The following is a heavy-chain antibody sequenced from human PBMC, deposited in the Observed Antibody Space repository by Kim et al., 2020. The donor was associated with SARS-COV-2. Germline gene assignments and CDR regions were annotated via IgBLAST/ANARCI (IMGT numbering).Heavy chain of an antibody. D-gene: IGHD5-12*01. Sequence: SVKVSCKASGCTFSSYAISWVRQAPGQGLEWMGRIIPILGIANYAQKFQGRVTMTADKSTSTAYMELSSLRSEDTAVYYCASSGDGYNYPAYWGQGTLVTVSS. J-gene: IGHJ4*02. CDR2: IIPILGIA. CDR1: GCTFSSYA. V-gene: IGHV1-69*04. CDR3: ASSGDGYNYPAY.